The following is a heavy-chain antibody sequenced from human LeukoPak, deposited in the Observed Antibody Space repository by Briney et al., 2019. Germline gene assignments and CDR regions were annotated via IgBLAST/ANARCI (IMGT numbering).Heavy chain of an antibody. CDR1: GFTFSSYS. Sequence: GRSLRLSCAASGFTFSSYSMNWVRQAPGKGLEWVSSISSSSSYIYYADSVKGRFTISRDNAKNSLYLQMNSLRAEDTAVYYCARVSIDDDDAFDIWGQGTMVTVSS. CDR3: ARVSIDDDDAFDI. CDR2: ISSSSSYI. D-gene: IGHD1-1*01. J-gene: IGHJ3*02. V-gene: IGHV3-21*01.